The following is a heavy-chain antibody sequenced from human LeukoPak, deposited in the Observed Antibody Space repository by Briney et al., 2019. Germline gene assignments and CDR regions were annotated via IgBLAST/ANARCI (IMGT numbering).Heavy chain of an antibody. J-gene: IGHJ4*02. D-gene: IGHD1-26*01. Sequence: PGGSPRLSCAASGFIFSRYWMYWVRQVPGKGLVWVARISSDGSGPNYADSVEGRFAISRDSARNTLYLQMNSLRAEDTAVYYCATSLREWGQGTLVTVSS. CDR1: GFIFSRYW. V-gene: IGHV3-74*01. CDR2: ISSDGSGP. CDR3: ATSLRE.